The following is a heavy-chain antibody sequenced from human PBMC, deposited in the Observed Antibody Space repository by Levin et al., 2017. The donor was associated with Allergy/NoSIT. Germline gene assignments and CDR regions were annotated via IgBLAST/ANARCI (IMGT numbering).Heavy chain of an antibody. V-gene: IGHV3-74*01. CDR3: ARGIYSSSGHAIDY. CDR1: GFTFSSYW. D-gene: IGHD6-13*01. CDR2: INSDGSST. J-gene: IGHJ4*02. Sequence: GGSLRLSCAASGFTFSSYWMHWVRQAPGKGLVWVSRINSDGSSTSYADSVKGRFTISRDNAKNTLYLQMNSLRAEDTAVYYCARGIYSSSGHAIDYWGQGTLVTVSS.